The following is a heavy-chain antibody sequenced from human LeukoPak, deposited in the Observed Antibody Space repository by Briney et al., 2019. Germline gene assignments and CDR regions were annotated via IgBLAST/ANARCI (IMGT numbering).Heavy chain of an antibody. Sequence: PGGSLRLSCAASGFTFSDYYMSWIRQAPGKGLEWVSYISSRGSYTNYADSVKGRFTISRDNAKNSLYPQMNSLRAEDTAVYYCARDFFGYSFDYWGQGTLVTVSS. CDR1: GFTFSDYY. CDR3: ARDFFGYSFDY. V-gene: IGHV3-11*06. D-gene: IGHD3-22*01. CDR2: ISSRGSYT. J-gene: IGHJ4*02.